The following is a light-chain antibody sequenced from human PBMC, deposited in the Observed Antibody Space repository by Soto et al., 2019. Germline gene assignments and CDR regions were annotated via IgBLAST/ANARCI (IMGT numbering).Light chain of an antibody. V-gene: IGLV2-11*01. CDR3: CSYAGSYTWV. CDR1: SSDVGGYNY. Sequence: QSALTQPRSVSGSPAQSVTISCTGTSSDVGGYNYASWYQQHPGKAPKLMIYDVSKRPSGVPDRFSGSKSGNTASLTISGLQAEDEADYYCCSYAGSYTWVFGTGTKVTVL. J-gene: IGLJ1*01. CDR2: DVS.